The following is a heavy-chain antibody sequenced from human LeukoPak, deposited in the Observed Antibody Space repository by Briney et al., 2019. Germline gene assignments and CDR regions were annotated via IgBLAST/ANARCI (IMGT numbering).Heavy chain of an antibody. CDR3: ASEGRYYDILTGYPTGDY. CDR1: GFIFTRDS. CDR2: INGGGSPI. V-gene: IGHV3-48*01. J-gene: IGHJ4*02. Sequence: GGSLRLSCAASGFIFTRDSMNWVRQAPGKGLEWVAYINGGGSPIYYADSVRGRFTISRDNADNSLYLHMNSLRAEDTAVYYCASEGRYYDILTGYPTGDYWGQGTLVTVSS. D-gene: IGHD3-9*01.